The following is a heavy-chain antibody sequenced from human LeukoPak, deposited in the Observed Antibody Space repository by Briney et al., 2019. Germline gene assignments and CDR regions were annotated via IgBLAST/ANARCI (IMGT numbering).Heavy chain of an antibody. J-gene: IGHJ4*02. D-gene: IGHD3-10*01. CDR3: AKDGGVRGGDY. CDR2: IIGSVGRT. Sequence: GASLRVSCTASGVTFNYYAMSWVRQAPGKGLEWVSAIIGSVGRTNYAHTVKGRVTISRDISKNTLYLHMNSLSAGDTPVYYCAKDGGVRGGDYRGQGALVTVSS. CDR1: GVTFNYYA. V-gene: IGHV3-23*01.